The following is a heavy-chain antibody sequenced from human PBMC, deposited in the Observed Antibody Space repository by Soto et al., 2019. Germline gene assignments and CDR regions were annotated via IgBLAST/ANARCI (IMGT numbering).Heavy chain of an antibody. D-gene: IGHD2-15*01. CDR2: IYYSGST. J-gene: IGHJ5*02. Sequence: PSETLSLTCTVSGGSISSYYWSWIRQPPGKGLEWIGYIYYSGSTNYNPSLKSRVTISVDTSKNQFSLKLSSVTAADTAVYYCARGSSNTRFDPWGKGTLVTVSS. CDR1: GGSISSYY. V-gene: IGHV4-59*08. CDR3: ARGSSNTRFDP.